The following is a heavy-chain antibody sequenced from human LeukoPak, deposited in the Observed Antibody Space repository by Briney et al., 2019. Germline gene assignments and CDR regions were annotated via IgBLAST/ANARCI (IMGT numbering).Heavy chain of an antibody. CDR2: INPSGGST. D-gene: IGHD2-8*02. Sequence: GASVRVSCKPSGYTFTIYYMHWVRQAPGQGLEWMGIINPSGGSTSYAQKFQGRVTMTRDTSTSTGYMELSSLRSEDTAVYYCAREGYCTGGVCYGGFDYWGQGTLVTVSS. V-gene: IGHV1-46*01. CDR3: AREGYCTGGVCYGGFDY. J-gene: IGHJ4*02. CDR1: GYTFTIYY.